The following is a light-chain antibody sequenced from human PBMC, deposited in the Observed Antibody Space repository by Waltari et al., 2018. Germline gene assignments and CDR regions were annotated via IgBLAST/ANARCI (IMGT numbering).Light chain of an antibody. V-gene: IGLV3-19*01. CDR2: GNN. CDR1: SLRSDY. CDR3: HSRDASGVGGS. Sequence: SSELTQDPTVSVAMGQTVRITCQGDSLRSDYASWYQQRPGQAPILVFSGNNNRPSGVPYRFSGSSSDNTAVLTITGAQAEDEASYYCHSRDASGVGGSFGGGTKLTVL. J-gene: IGLJ2*01.